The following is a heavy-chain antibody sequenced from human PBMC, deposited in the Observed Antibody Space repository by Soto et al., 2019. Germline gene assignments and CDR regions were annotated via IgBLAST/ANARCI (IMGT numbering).Heavy chain of an antibody. V-gene: IGHV1-69*01. CDR1: GGTFGSYA. D-gene: IGHD2-2*01. CDR2: IIPVSGAA. Sequence: QVQLVQSGAEVKKPGSSVKVSCKASGGTFGSYAFSWVRQAPGQGLEWMGAIIPVSGAAHYAQKLQGRVTITADESTSTAYMELSSLSSQDTAVYYCATALGCRSTSCTLDYWGQGTRVIVSS. CDR3: ATALGCRSTSCTLDY. J-gene: IGHJ4*02.